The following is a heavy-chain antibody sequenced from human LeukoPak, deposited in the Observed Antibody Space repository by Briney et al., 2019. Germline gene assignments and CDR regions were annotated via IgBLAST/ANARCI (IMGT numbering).Heavy chain of an antibody. Sequence: ASVKVSCKASGYTFTGYYMHWVRQAPGQGLERMGRINPNSGGTNYAQKFQGRVTMTRDTSISTAYMELSRLRSNDTAVYYCASIAAAGTYHYWGQGTLVTVSS. D-gene: IGHD6-13*01. V-gene: IGHV1-2*06. J-gene: IGHJ4*02. CDR3: ASIAAAGTYHY. CDR2: INPNSGGT. CDR1: GYTFTGYY.